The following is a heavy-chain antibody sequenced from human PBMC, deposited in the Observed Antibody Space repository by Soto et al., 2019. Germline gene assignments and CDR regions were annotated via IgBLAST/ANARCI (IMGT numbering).Heavy chain of an antibody. J-gene: IGHJ4*02. V-gene: IGHV4-30-4*01. D-gene: IGHD4-17*01. CDR3: ARIDYGGNPDPDDY. Sequence: PSETLSLTCTVSGGSISSGDYYWSWIRQPPGKGLEWIGYIYYSGSTYYNPSLKSRVTISVDTSKNQFSLKLSSVTAADTAVYYCARIDYGGNPDPDDYWGQGTLVTVSS. CDR1: GGSISSGDYY. CDR2: IYYSGST.